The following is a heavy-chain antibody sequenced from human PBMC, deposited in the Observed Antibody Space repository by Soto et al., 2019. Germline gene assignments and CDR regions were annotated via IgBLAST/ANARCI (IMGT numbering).Heavy chain of an antibody. V-gene: IGHV1-69*06. CDR2: ITPIFGAA. J-gene: IGHJ6*02. Sequence: QVQLVQSGAEVKKPGSSVKVSCKASGGAFRSYTISWVRQAPGQGLEWMGGITPIFGAANYAQKFEGRVTISADKSTTTAFMELSNLTSEDTAVYYCARDEIAVANRVGMDVWGQGNTVIVAS. CDR3: ARDEIAVANRVGMDV. D-gene: IGHD6-19*01. CDR1: GGAFRSYT.